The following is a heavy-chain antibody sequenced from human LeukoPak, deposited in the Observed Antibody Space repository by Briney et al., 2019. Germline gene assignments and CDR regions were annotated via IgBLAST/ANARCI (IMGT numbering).Heavy chain of an antibody. Sequence: GGSLRLSCAASGFTFSRHGMHWVRQAPGKGLEWVAVIWYDGSDKYYAGSVKGRFTISRDNSKNTLYLQLNSLRAEDTAVYYCARDGGGYCGGDWGQGTLVTVSS. J-gene: IGHJ4*02. CDR1: GFTFSRHG. V-gene: IGHV3-33*01. D-gene: IGHD2-21*01. CDR2: IWYDGSDK. CDR3: ARDGGGYCGGD.